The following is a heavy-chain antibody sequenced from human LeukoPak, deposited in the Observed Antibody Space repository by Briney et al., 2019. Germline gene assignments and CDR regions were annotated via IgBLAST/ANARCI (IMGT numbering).Heavy chain of an antibody. CDR1: GFTFSSYG. J-gene: IGHJ4*02. D-gene: IGHD2-15*01. CDR3: AKNSGGTCYLHLDY. V-gene: IGHV3-23*01. Sequence: PGGSLRLSCAASGFTFSSYGMTWVRQAPGKGLEGVSGISGSGGSTYYEDSVKGRFTISRDNSKNTLYLQMNSLRAEDTAVYYFAKNSGGTCYLHLDYWGQGTLVTVSS. CDR2: ISGSGGST.